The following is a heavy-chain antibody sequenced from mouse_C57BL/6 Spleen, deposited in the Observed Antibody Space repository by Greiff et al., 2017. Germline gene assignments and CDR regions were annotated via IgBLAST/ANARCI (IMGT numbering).Heavy chain of an antibody. J-gene: IGHJ4*01. CDR1: GYTFTSYW. Sequence: QVQLQQPGAELVKPGASVKLSCKASGYTFTSYWMHWVKQRPGQGLEWIGMIHPNSGSTNYNEKFKSKATLTVDISSSTAYMQLSSLTSEDSAVYYCARYYYGSFLMDYWGQGTSVTVSS. CDR3: ARYYYGSFLMDY. V-gene: IGHV1-64*01. D-gene: IGHD1-1*01. CDR2: IHPNSGST.